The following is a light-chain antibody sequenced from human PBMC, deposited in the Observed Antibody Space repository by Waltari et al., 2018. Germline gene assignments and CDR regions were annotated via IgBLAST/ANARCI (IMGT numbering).Light chain of an antibody. V-gene: IGKV1-39*01. CDR3: QQRYSTPPT. J-gene: IGKJ1*01. Sequence: DIQMTQSPSSLSASARDRVTITCRESQNISSYLNWYQQKPWKAAKPLIYAASRLQSGVPSRFSGSGSGTDCTLTISSLQPEDFATYYCQQRYSTPPTFGQGTKVEIK. CDR1: QNISSY. CDR2: AAS.